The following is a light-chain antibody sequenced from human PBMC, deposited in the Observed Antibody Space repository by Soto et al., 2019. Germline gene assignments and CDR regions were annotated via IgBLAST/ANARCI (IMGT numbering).Light chain of an antibody. J-gene: IGKJ2*01. CDR3: QQYYSTPPYT. V-gene: IGKV4-1*01. CDR1: QSVLYSSNNKNY. CDR2: WAS. Sequence: DIVMTQSPDSLAVSLGERATINCKSSQSVLYSSNNKNYLAWYQQKPGQPPKMLIYWASTRESGVPERFSGSGSGTDFTLTISSLQAEDVAVYYCQQYYSTPPYTFGQGTKVDIK.